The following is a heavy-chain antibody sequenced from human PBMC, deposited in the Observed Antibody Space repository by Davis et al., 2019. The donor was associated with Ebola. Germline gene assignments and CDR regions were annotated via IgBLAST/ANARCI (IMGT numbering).Heavy chain of an antibody. CDR2: IKQDGSEK. Sequence: GESLKISCAASGFTFSTYWMSWVRQAPGKGLEWVANIKQDGSEKYYVDSVKGRFTISRDNAKNSLYLQMNSLRVEDTAVYYCATAGEVSGWGEFVDYWGQGVLVTVSS. V-gene: IGHV3-7*01. D-gene: IGHD6-19*01. J-gene: IGHJ4*02. CDR1: GFTFSTYW. CDR3: ATAGEVSGWGEFVDY.